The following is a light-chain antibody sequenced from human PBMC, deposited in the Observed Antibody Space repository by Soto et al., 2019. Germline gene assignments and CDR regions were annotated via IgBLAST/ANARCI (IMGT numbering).Light chain of an antibody. CDR2: GAS. J-gene: IGKJ1*01. V-gene: IGKV3-20*01. CDR1: QSVNSR. Sequence: EIVLTQSPGTLSLSPGERATLSCRASQSVNSRLAWYQHKPGQAPRLLISGASSRATGIPDRFSGSGSATDFTLTISRLEPEDFALYYCQQYGSSPQTFGQGTKVDIK. CDR3: QQYGSSPQT.